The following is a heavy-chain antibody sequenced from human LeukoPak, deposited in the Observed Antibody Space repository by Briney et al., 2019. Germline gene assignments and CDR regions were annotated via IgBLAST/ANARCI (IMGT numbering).Heavy chain of an antibody. CDR3: AKRHLPVETTGRDDY. Sequence: PGGSLRLSCATSGFTFSSYWMHWVRQAPGKGLVWVSRINAAGSSTNYADFVKGRFTISRDNAKNTLYLQMNSLRAEDTAVYYCAKRHLPVETTGRDDYWGQGTLVTVSS. V-gene: IGHV3-74*01. D-gene: IGHD1-26*01. CDR2: INAAGSST. J-gene: IGHJ4*02. CDR1: GFTFSSYW.